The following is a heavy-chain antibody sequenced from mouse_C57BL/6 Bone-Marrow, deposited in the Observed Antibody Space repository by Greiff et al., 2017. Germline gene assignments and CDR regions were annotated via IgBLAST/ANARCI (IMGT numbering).Heavy chain of an antibody. V-gene: IGHV1-26*01. CDR1: GYTFTDYY. CDR3: ARPLGSSYNYAMDY. D-gene: IGHD1-1*01. J-gene: IGHJ4*01. CDR2: INPNNGGT. Sequence: VQLQQSGPELVKPGASVKISCKASGYTFTDYYMNWVKQSHGKSLEWIGDINPNNGGTSYNQKFKGKATLTVDKSSSTAYMELRSLTSEDSAVYYCARPLGSSYNYAMDYWGQGTSVTVSS.